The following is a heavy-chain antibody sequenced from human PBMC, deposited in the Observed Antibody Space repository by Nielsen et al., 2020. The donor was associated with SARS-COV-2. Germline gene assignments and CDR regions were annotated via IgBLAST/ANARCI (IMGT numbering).Heavy chain of an antibody. J-gene: IGHJ4*02. D-gene: IGHD3-3*01. V-gene: IGHV3-30*02. CDR1: GFTFSSYG. Sequence: GESLKISCAASGFTFSSYGMHWVRQAPGKGLEWVAFIRYDGSNKYYADSVKGRFTISRDNSKNTLYLQMNSLRAEDTAVYYCASITIFGVEKRDYWGQGTLVTVSS. CDR2: IRYDGSNK. CDR3: ASITIFGVEKRDY.